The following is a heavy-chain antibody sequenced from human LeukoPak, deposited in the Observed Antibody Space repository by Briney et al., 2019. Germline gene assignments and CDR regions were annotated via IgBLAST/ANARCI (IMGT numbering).Heavy chain of an antibody. CDR2: IKQDGSEK. D-gene: IGHD5-18*01. Sequence: GGSLRLSCAASGFTFTIYWMSWVRQAPGKGLEWVANIKQDGSEKNYVDSVKGRFTISRDNAKNSLYLQMNSLRAEDTAVYYCARGHHPFTAWGQGILVTVSS. J-gene: IGHJ4*02. V-gene: IGHV3-7*04. CDR3: ARGHHPFTA. CDR1: GFTFTIYW.